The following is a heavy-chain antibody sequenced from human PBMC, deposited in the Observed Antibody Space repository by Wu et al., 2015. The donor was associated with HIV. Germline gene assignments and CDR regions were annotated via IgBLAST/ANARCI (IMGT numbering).Heavy chain of an antibody. Sequence: QVQLVQSGAEVKKDGASVKVACKASGYTFSNYGISWVRQAPGQGLEWMGWISAYNGNTDYAQKLQGRVTMTTDTSTSTAYMELRSLRSDDTAVYYCARDSRISGGYGAVAGTDWFDPWGQGTLGHRLL. CDR2: ISAYNGNT. CDR3: ARDSRISGGYGAVAGTDWFDP. CDR1: GYTFSNYG. V-gene: IGHV1-18*01. D-gene: IGHD6-19*01. J-gene: IGHJ5*02.